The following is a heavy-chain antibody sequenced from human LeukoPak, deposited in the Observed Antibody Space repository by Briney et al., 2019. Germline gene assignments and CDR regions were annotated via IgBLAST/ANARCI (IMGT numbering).Heavy chain of an antibody. J-gene: IGHJ5*02. D-gene: IGHD3-10*01. CDR3: ARGDGELGWFDP. V-gene: IGHV1-69*01. CDR1: GGTFSSYA. Sequence: SVRVSCKASGGTFSSYAISWVRQAPGQGLEWMGGIIPIFGTANYAQKFQGRVTITADESTSTAYMELSSLRSEDTAVYYCARGDGELGWFDPWGQGTLVTVSS. CDR2: IIPIFGTA.